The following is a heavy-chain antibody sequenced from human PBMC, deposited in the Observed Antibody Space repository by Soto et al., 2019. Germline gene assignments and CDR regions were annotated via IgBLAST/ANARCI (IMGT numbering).Heavy chain of an antibody. D-gene: IGHD1-1*01. Sequence: PSETMSLTCSLSGGSISNHTNYWDWIRQTQVKGLGWIWSIYYDLTLYYITSLKTGVALSVDTSKNQLSLKLTSGSGAETALYYCALGRGYVWYHCYFDYWGQGTRVTVAS. V-gene: IGHV4-39*01. CDR2: IYYDLTL. J-gene: IGHJ4*02. CDR1: GGSISNHTNY. CDR3: ALGRGYVWYHCYFDY.